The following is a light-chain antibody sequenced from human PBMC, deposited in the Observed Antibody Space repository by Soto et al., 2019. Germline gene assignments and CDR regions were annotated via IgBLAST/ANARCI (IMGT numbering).Light chain of an antibody. J-gene: IGKJ4*01. CDR2: GAS. V-gene: IGKV1-9*01. Sequence: DIQLTQSPSFLSASVGDRVTITCRASQGISSYLAWYQQRPGKAPKLLIYGASTLQSGVPSRFRGSVSATEFTLKISSLPPEDFTTYDCQQFNSYPLTFGGGTKVEIK. CDR1: QGISSY. CDR3: QQFNSYPLT.